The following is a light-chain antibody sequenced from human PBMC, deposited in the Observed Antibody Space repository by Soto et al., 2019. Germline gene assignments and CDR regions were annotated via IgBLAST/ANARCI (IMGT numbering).Light chain of an antibody. CDR1: QSVSID. CDR3: QHRHN. Sequence: EVVLTQSPATLSLSPGDRATLSCRASQSVSIDFAWYQQKPGQAPRLLIYDASNWATGIPARFSGSGSGTDFTLTISSLEPEDFAVYYCQHRHNFGPGTKVDIQ. J-gene: IGKJ3*01. CDR2: DAS. V-gene: IGKV3-11*01.